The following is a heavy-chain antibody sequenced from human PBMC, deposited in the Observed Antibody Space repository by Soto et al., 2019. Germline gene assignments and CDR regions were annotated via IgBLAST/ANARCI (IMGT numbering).Heavy chain of an antibody. CDR3: ARVSVSLGAAAGHFDY. J-gene: IGHJ4*02. CDR2: TYYRSKWYN. V-gene: IGHV6-1*01. Sequence: SQTLSLPCAISGDSVSSNSAAWNWIRQSPSRGLEWLGRTYYRSKWYNDYAVSVKSRITINPDTSKNQFSLQLNSVTPEDTAVYYCARVSVSLGAAAGHFDYWGQGTLVTVSS. D-gene: IGHD6-13*01. CDR1: GDSVSSNSAA.